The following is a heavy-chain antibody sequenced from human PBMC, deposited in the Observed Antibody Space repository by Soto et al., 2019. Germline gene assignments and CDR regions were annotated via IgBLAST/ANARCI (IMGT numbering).Heavy chain of an antibody. CDR3: ARVKVSTVTTSKPYEYYAMDV. CDR1: GYTFTSYD. D-gene: IGHD4-4*01. V-gene: IGHV1-8*01. J-gene: IGHJ6*02. CDR2: MNPNSGNT. Sequence: ASVKVSCKASGYTFTSYDINWVRQATGQGLEWMGWMNPNSGNTGYAQKFQGRVTMTRNTSISTAYMELSSLRSEDTAVYYCARVKVSTVTTSKPYEYYAMDVWGQGTTVTVSS.